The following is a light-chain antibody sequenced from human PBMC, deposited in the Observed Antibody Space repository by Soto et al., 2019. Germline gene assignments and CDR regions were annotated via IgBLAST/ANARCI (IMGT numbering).Light chain of an antibody. CDR2: DAS. V-gene: IGKV3-11*01. CDR3: QQRSSAIT. Sequence: EIVLTQSPATLSLSPGERATLSCRASQSVSSHLAWFQQRPGQAPRRLIYDASNSATGIPARFSGRGSGTYFTLTISRLEPEDFAVYYCQQRSSAITFGQGTRLEIK. CDR1: QSVSSH. J-gene: IGKJ5*01.